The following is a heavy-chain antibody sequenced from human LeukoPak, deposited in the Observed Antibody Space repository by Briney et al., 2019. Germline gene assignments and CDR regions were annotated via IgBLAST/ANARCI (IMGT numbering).Heavy chain of an antibody. V-gene: IGHV3-30*18. J-gene: IGHJ4*02. CDR2: ISYDGSNK. CDR1: GFTFSSYG. CDR3: AKEARSAAAGTPYYFDY. Sequence: GGSLRLSCAASGFTFSSYGMHWVRQAPGKGLEWVAVISYDGSNKYYADSVKGRFTISRDNSKNTLYLQMNSLRAEDTAVYYCAKEARSAAAGTPYYFDYWGQGTLVTVSS. D-gene: IGHD6-13*01.